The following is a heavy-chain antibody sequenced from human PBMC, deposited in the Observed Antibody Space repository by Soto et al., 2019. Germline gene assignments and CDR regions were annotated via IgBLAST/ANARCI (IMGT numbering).Heavy chain of an antibody. V-gene: IGHV1-69*13. CDR3: ASIAAAGQDYYCYGMDV. Sequence: SVKVSCKASGYTFTSYYMHWVRQAPGQGLEWMGGIIPIFGTANYAQKFQGRVTITADESTSTAYMELSSLRSEDTAVYYCASIAAAGQDYYCYGMDVWGQGTTVTVSS. CDR1: GYTFTSYY. CDR2: IIPIFGTA. J-gene: IGHJ6*02. D-gene: IGHD6-13*01.